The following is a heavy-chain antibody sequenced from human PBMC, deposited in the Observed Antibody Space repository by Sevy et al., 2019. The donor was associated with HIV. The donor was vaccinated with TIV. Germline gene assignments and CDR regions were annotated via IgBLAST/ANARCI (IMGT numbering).Heavy chain of an antibody. Sequence: GGSLRLSCAASGFRFRDYRMNWVRQAPGKGLEWVSYITSSSNTINYADSVMGRFTISRDNGRNSLYLQINSLRHEDTAVYYCARDRGRGEVALDLWGQGTLVTVSS. V-gene: IGHV3-48*02. CDR2: ITSSSNTI. D-gene: IGHD3-10*01. CDR1: GFRFRDYR. J-gene: IGHJ5*02. CDR3: ARDRGRGEVALDL.